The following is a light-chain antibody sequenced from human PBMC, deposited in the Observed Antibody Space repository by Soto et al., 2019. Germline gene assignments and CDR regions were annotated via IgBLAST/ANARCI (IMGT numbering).Light chain of an antibody. V-gene: IGKV3-15*01. J-gene: IGKJ1*01. CDR2: GPA. CDR1: ESVLDY. CDR3: QQYYKWPQWT. Sequence: EIVLTQSPATLSAYPGERANLSCRASESVLDYLAWFQQGPGQSPRLLIYGPATRATGIPGRFRGSGSGTEFTLTITSLQSEDFAVYYCQQYYKWPQWTIGQGTKVDIK.